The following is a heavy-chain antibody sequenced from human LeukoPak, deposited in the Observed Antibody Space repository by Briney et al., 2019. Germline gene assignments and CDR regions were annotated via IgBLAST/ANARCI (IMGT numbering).Heavy chain of an antibody. Sequence: GESLKISCKGSGYSFTSYWIGWVRQMPGKGLEWMGVIYPGDSDTRYSASFQGQVTISADQSISSAYLQWSSLRASDTAMYYCARQKKYSTSWYLDYWGQGTLVTVSS. D-gene: IGHD6-13*01. J-gene: IGHJ4*02. V-gene: IGHV5-51*01. CDR1: GYSFTSYW. CDR2: IYPGDSDT. CDR3: ARQKKYSTSWYLDY.